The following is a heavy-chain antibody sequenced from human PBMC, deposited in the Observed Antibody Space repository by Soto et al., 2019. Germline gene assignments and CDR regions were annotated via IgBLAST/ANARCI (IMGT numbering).Heavy chain of an antibody. CDR3: PKGTNSFSMYSASLLLDY. J-gene: IGHJ4*02. V-gene: IGHV3-23*01. CDR1: GFTISSYA. D-gene: IGHD6-6*01. CDR2: ISGSGGST. Sequence: GGSLRLSCAASGFTISSYAMSWVRQAPGKRLECVSAISGSGGSTYYADSVKGRFTISRDNSKNTPYLQMNSLRAEDTAPYYSPKGTNSFSMYSASLLLDYWAQGALVTVSS.